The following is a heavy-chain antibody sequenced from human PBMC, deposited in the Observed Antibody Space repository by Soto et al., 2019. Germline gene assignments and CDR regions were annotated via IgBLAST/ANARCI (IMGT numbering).Heavy chain of an antibody. CDR3: ARAYSDSFDI. CDR2: ISSSGTGI. Sequence: QVQLMESGGGLVKPGGSLRLSCAASGFTFRDYYMTWIRQAPGKGLEWVSYISSSGTGIYYPDSMKGRFTISRDNAQKSMYLDMSRVGDEYARVYYCARAYSDSFDIWGQGTMVTVSS. V-gene: IGHV3-11*01. J-gene: IGHJ3*02. D-gene: IGHD2-15*01. CDR1: GFTFRDYY.